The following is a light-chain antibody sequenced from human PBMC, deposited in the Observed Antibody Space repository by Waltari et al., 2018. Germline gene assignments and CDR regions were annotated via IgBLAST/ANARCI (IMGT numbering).Light chain of an antibody. Sequence: EIVLTQSPATLSLSPVETATLSCRASQSVGTYLAWYQQKPGQAPRLLIYDASNRATGIPDRFRGSGSGTDFTLTISSLEPEDFALYYCQQRSSWTPHTFGQGARLEIK. V-gene: IGKV3-11*01. CDR3: QQRSSWTPHT. CDR2: DAS. CDR1: QSVGTY. J-gene: IGKJ2*01.